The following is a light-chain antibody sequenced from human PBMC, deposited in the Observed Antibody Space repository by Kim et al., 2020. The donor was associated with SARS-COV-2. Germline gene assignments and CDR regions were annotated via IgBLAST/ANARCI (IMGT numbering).Light chain of an antibody. Sequence: PGQTARIACSGDTLPKQYTYWYQQKPGQAPLLVIYKDTERPSEIPERFSGSSSGTTVTLTISGVQAEDEGDYYCQSADNTGTYRVFGGGTQLTVL. CDR2: KDT. J-gene: IGLJ2*01. V-gene: IGLV3-25*03. CDR3: QSADNTGTYRV. CDR1: TLPKQY.